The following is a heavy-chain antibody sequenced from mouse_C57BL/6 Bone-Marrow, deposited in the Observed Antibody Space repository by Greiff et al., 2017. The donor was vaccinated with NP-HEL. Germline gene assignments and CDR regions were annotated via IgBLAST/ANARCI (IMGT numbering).Heavy chain of an antibody. CDR1: GYAFTNYL. V-gene: IGHV1-54*01. D-gene: IGHD2-1*01. CDR3: ARFYGNYAMDY. Sequence: VQLQQSGAELVRPGTSVKVSCKASGYAFTNYLIEWVKQRPGQGLEWIGVINPGSGGTNYNEKFKGKATLTADKSSSTAYMQLSSLTSEDSAVYFCARFYGNYAMDYWGQGTSVTVSS. J-gene: IGHJ4*01. CDR2: INPGSGGT.